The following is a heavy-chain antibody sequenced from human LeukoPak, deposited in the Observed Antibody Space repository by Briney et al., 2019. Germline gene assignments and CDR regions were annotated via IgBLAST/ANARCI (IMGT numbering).Heavy chain of an antibody. CDR3: AKDRIPDGKYSIDF. CDR2: IVGNGGGI. Sequence: GGSLRLSCAASGFTFSTYAMNWVRQAPGKGLEWVSVIVGNGGGIHYADSVKGRFTISRDNSKNTLYHQMNSLRVEDTAVYYCAKDRIPDGKYSIDFWGQGTLVTVSS. V-gene: IGHV3-23*01. J-gene: IGHJ4*02. D-gene: IGHD5-24*01. CDR1: GFTFSTYA.